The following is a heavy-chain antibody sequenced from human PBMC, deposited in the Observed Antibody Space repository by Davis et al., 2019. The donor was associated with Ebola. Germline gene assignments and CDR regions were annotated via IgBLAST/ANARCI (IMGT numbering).Heavy chain of an antibody. CDR3: AKGFGYCSSTSCYPAYYFDY. J-gene: IGHJ4*02. Sequence: PGGSLRLSCAASGFTFSSCGMHWVRQAPGKGLEWVAFIRYDGSNKYYADSVKGRFTISRDNSKNTLYLQMNSLRAEDTAVYYCAKGFGYCSSTSCYPAYYFDYWGQGTLVTVSS. CDR1: GFTFSSCG. V-gene: IGHV3-30*02. CDR2: IRYDGSNK. D-gene: IGHD2-2*01.